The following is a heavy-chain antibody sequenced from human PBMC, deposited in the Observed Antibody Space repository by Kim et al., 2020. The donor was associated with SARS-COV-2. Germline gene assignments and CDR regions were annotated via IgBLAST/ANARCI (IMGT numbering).Heavy chain of an antibody. V-gene: IGHV3-15*01. CDR2: IKSKTDGGTT. CDR1: GFTFSNAW. J-gene: IGHJ4*02. CDR3: TTGPTAMVPFDY. D-gene: IGHD5-18*01. Sequence: GGSLRLSCAASGFTFSNAWMSWVRQAPGKGLEWVGRIKSKTDGGTTDYAAPVKGRFTISRDDSKNTLYLQMNSLKTEDTAVYYCTTGPTAMVPFDYWGQGTLVTVSS.